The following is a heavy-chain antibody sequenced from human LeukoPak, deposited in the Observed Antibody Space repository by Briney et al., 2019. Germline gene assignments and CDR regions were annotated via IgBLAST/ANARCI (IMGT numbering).Heavy chain of an antibody. CDR1: GGAFSGYH. CDR3: ASQGHHGKIVGTTLSYFYMDV. D-gene: IGHD1-26*01. Sequence: SETLSLTCGVYGGAFSGYHWTWIRQPPGKGLEWIGEINHNGRTNYNPSLKSRVTMSVDTSMNQFSLKLSSVTAADTAFYYCASQGHHGKIVGTTLSYFYMDVWGKGTTVTVSS. V-gene: IGHV4-34*01. CDR2: INHNGRT. J-gene: IGHJ6*03.